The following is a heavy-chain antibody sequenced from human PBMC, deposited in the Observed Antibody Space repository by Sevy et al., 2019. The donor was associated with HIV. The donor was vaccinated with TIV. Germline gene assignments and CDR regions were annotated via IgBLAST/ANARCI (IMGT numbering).Heavy chain of an antibody. CDR1: GGSISGYY. J-gene: IGHJ4*02. CDR2: IYYSGST. V-gene: IGHV4-59*01. D-gene: IGHD2-8*01. Sequence: SGTLSLTCTVSGGSISGYYWSWIRQPPGKGLECIGYIYYSGSTNYNPSLKSRVTISVDMSKNQFSLRLSSVAAADTAVYYCARYYCPNGVCNGFDYWGLGTLVTVSS. CDR3: ARYYCPNGVCNGFDY.